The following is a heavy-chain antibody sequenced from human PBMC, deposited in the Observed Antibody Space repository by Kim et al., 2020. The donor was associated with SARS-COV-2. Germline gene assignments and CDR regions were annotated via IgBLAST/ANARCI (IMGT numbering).Heavy chain of an antibody. V-gene: IGHV4-59*12. CDR3: AREYGSAFQD. D-gene: IGHD3-10*01. Sequence: SETLSLTCSVSGGSISSYYWSWIRQSPGKGLEWMGYFSYSGNTNYNPSLKSRVSISVDTSKNQFSLNLSSVTAADTAVYYCAREYGSAFQDWGQGTLVTV. J-gene: IGHJ4*02. CDR2: FSYSGNT. CDR1: GGSISSYY.